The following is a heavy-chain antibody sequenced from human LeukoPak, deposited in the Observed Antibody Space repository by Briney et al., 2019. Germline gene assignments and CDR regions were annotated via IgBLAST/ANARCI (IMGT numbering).Heavy chain of an antibody. CDR2: ITGSGDTT. V-gene: IGHV3-23*01. CDR1: GFILRNYA. Sequence: PGASLRLSCAASGFILRNYAMSWVRQAPGKGLEWVSAITGSGDTTYYADSVKGRFTISRDNSKNTLYVEMNTLRAEDTAVYYCAKWGDYDILTGYYVSDFWGQGTLLTVSS. CDR3: AKWGDYDILTGYYVSDF. J-gene: IGHJ4*02. D-gene: IGHD3-9*01.